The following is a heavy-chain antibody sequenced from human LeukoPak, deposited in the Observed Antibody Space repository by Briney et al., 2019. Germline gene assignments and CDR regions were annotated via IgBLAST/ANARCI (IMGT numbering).Heavy chain of an antibody. CDR3: ARDPPWSGYFDY. V-gene: IGHV1-2*06. Sequence: ASVKVSCKTSGYTFTAYYIHWVRQAPGQGLEWMGRITPNNGVTNYAPKFQDRITLTRDTSISTVYMELSGLTSGDTAVYYCARDPPWSGYFDYWGQGTLVTVSS. J-gene: IGHJ4*02. CDR1: GYTFTAYY. D-gene: IGHD2-8*02. CDR2: ITPNNGVT.